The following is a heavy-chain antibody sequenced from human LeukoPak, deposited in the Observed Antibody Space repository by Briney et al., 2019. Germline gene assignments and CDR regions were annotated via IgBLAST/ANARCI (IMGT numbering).Heavy chain of an antibody. CDR1: GFTFSSYG. V-gene: IGHV3-33*06. CDR3: AKDLLWFGELFRDEGGFDY. Sequence: GGSLRLSCAASGFTFSSYGMHWVRQAPGRGLEWVAVIWYDGSNKYYADSVKGRFTISRDNSKNTLYLQMNSLRVEDTAVYYCAKDLLWFGELFRDEGGFDYWGQGTLVTVSS. CDR2: IWYDGSNK. D-gene: IGHD3-10*01. J-gene: IGHJ4*02.